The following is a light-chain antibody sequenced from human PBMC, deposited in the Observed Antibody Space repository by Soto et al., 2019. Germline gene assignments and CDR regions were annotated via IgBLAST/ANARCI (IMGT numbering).Light chain of an antibody. CDR2: GLT. V-gene: IGLV2-14*01. CDR3: SSYTTSLTLE. CDR1: SSDIGAYNY. J-gene: IGLJ3*02. Sequence: QSALTQPASVSGSPGQSITISCTGTSSDIGAYNYVSWYQQHPGKAPKLLIYGLTNRPSGVSNRFSGSKSGNTASLTISGLQAEDDADYYCSSYTTSLTLEFGRGTKVTVL.